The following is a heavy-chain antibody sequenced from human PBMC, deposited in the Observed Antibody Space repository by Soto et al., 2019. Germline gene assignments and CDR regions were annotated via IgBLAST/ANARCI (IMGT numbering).Heavy chain of an antibody. CDR2: FDPEDGET. J-gene: IGHJ5*02. Sequence: ASVKVSCKVSGYTLTELSMHWVRQAPGKGLEWMGGFDPEDGETIYAQKFKGRVTMTEDTSTDTANMEQSSLRSEDTAVYYCASFPYYYGSGSYFLDHNWFDPWGQGTLVTVSS. CDR3: ASFPYYYGSGSYFLDHNWFDP. D-gene: IGHD3-10*01. V-gene: IGHV1-24*01. CDR1: GYTLTELS.